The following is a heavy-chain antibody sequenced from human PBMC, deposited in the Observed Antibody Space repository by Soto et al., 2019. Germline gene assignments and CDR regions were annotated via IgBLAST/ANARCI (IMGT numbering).Heavy chain of an antibody. Sequence: EVQVVESGGGLVQPGGSLRLSCAASGFTFSSNSMIWVRQAPGKGLEWISYISSSSSTIYADSAKGRFTISRDNAKNSLYLQMSSLRDDDTAVFYCARVIWSGHLTSDLWGQGTLVTVSS. J-gene: IGHJ5*02. D-gene: IGHD3-3*01. CDR2: ISSSSSTI. CDR3: ARVIWSGHLTSDL. CDR1: GFTFSSNS. V-gene: IGHV3-48*02.